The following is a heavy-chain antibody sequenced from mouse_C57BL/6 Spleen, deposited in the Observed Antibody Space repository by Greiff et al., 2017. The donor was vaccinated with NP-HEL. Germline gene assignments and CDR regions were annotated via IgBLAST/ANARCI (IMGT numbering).Heavy chain of an antibody. V-gene: IGHV7-3*01. CDR3: ARYYDYVYFDY. CDR1: GFTFTDYY. Sequence: EVKLVESGGGLVQPGGSLSLSCAASGFTFTDYYMSWVRQPPGKALEWLGFIRNKANGYTTEYSASVKGRFTISRDNSQSILYLQMNALRAEDSATYYCARYYDYVYFDYWGQGTTLTVSS. D-gene: IGHD2-4*01. CDR2: IRNKANGYTT. J-gene: IGHJ2*01.